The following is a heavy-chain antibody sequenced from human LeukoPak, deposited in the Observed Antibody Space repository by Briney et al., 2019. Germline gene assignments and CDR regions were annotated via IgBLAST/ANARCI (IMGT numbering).Heavy chain of an antibody. J-gene: IGHJ6*02. CDR3: AKGFGLGGMDV. Sequence: GGSLRLSCAASGFTFRSSGMSWVRQAPGKGLEWVSSISGRGDTTYYADSVKGRFTISRDNSKNTLYLQTNSLRAEDTAVYYCAKGFGLGGMDVWGQGTTVTVSS. CDR2: ISGRGDTT. V-gene: IGHV3-23*01. CDR1: GFTFRSSG. D-gene: IGHD3-10*01.